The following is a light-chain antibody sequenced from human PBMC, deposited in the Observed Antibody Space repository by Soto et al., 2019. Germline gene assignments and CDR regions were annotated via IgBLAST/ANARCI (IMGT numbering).Light chain of an antibody. J-gene: IGKJ4*01. Sequence: IQVTQSPSSLSASVGDRVTITCRASQSISSYLNWYRQKPGKAPKLLIYAASSLQSGVPSRFSGSGSGTDFTLTISSLQPEDFAPYYCQQSYSTPLTFGGGSKVAIK. CDR1: QSISSY. V-gene: IGKV1-39*01. CDR2: AAS. CDR3: QQSYSTPLT.